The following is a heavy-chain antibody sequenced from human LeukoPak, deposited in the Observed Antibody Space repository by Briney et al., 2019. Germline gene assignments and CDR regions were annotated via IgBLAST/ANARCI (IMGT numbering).Heavy chain of an antibody. V-gene: IGHV3-9*03. D-gene: IGHD3-10*01. CDR2: ISWNSGSI. Sequence: GGSLRLSCAASGYTFDDYAMHWVRQAPGKGLEWVSGISWNSGSIGYADSVKGRFTISRDNAKNSLYLQMNSLRAEDMALYYCAKDLRRGSGSYFLGAFDIWGQGTMVTVSS. J-gene: IGHJ3*02. CDR3: AKDLRRGSGSYFLGAFDI. CDR1: GYTFDDYA.